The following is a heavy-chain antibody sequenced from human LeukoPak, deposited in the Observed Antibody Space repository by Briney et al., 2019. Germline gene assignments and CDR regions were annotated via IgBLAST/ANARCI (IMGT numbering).Heavy chain of an antibody. D-gene: IGHD3-3*01. V-gene: IGHV4-39*07. J-gene: IGHJ3*02. CDR2: IYYSGST. Sequence: PSETLSLTCTVSGGSISSSSYYWGWIRQPPGKGLEWIGSIYYSGSTYYNPSLKSRVTISVDTSKNQFSLKLSSVTAADTAVYYCARALGIRFWPSGLDIWGQGTMVTVSS. CDR3: ARALGIRFWPSGLDI. CDR1: GGSISSSSYY.